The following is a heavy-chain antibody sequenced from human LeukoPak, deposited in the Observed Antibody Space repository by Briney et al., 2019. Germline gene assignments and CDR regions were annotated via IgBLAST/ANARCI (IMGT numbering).Heavy chain of an antibody. CDR2: MNPNSGNT. CDR1: GGTFSSYA. J-gene: IGHJ6*02. V-gene: IGHV1-8*02. CDR3: ARFGRPYYDFWSGFYYGMDV. Sequence: PRASVKVSCKASGGTFSSYAISWVRQAPGQGLEWMGWMNPNSGNTGYAQKFQGRVTMTRNTSISTAYMELSSLRSEDTAVYYCARFGRPYYDFWSGFYYGMDVWGQGTTVTVSS. D-gene: IGHD3-3*01.